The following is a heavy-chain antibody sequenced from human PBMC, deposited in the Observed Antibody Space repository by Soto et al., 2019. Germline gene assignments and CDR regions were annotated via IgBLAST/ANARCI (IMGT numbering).Heavy chain of an antibody. CDR3: ARVHVVVPAAGHFDY. CDR2: IYPGDSDT. V-gene: IGHV5-51*01. Sequence: PGESLKISCKGSGYSFTSYWIGWVRQMPGKGLEWMGIIYPGDSDTRYSPSFQGQVTISADKSISTAYLQWSSLKASDTAMYYCARVHVVVPAAGHFDYWGQGTLVTVS. D-gene: IGHD2-2*01. J-gene: IGHJ4*02. CDR1: GYSFTSYW.